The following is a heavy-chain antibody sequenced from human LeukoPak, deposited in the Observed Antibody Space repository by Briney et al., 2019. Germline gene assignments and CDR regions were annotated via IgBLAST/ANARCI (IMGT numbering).Heavy chain of an antibody. J-gene: IGHJ4*02. CDR1: GGSISSYY. CDR2: IYYSGST. CDR3: ARAVYSSGWYMNPYDY. V-gene: IGHV4-59*01. Sequence: SETLSLTCTVSGGSISSYYWSWIRQPPGKGLEWTGYIYYSGSTNYNPSLKSRVTISVDTSKNQFSLKLSSVTAADTAVYYCARAVYSSGWYMNPYDYWGQGTLVTVSS. D-gene: IGHD6-19*01.